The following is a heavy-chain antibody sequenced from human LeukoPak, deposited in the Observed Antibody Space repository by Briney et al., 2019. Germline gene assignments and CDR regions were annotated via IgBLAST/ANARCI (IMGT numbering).Heavy chain of an antibody. V-gene: IGHV4-59*12. CDR2: IYYTGST. CDR3: ARLLFGGYYYYYGMDV. J-gene: IGHJ6*02. D-gene: IGHD3-10*01. CDR1: GGSINNYY. Sequence: SETLSLTCTVSGGSINNYYWSWIRQPPGKGLGWIGHIYYTGSTNYNPSLKSRVTISVDKSKNHFSLKLSSVTAADTALYYCARLLFGGYYYYYGMDVWGQGTTVTVSS.